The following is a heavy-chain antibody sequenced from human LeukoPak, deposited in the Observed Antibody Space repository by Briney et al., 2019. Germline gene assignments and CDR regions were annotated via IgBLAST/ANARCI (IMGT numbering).Heavy chain of an antibody. CDR2: ISGSTKYI. CDR1: GFTFITYT. Sequence: PGGSLRLSCAASGFTFITYTLNWVRQAPGKGLEWVSSISGSTKYIYYADSLKGRFTISRDNAKNSLYLEMNSLRAEDTAVYYCARDRASSWPFDYWGKGTLVTVSS. J-gene: IGHJ4*02. CDR3: ARDRASSWPFDY. D-gene: IGHD6-13*01. V-gene: IGHV3-21*01.